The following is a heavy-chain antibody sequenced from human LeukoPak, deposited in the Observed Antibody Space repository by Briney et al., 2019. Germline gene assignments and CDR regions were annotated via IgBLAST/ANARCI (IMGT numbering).Heavy chain of an antibody. CDR1: GGSISSSYYY. CDR2: ISYSGTT. J-gene: IGHJ4*02. CDR3: ARHKMGTTRLYYFDY. Sequence: PSETLSLTCTVSGGSISSSYYYWGWIRQPPRKGLEWIGTISYSGTTYYNPSLESRVTISVDTSRNQFSLKLTSVTAADTAVYYCARHKMGTTRLYYFDYWGQGTLVTVSS. D-gene: IGHD1-26*01. V-gene: IGHV4-39*01.